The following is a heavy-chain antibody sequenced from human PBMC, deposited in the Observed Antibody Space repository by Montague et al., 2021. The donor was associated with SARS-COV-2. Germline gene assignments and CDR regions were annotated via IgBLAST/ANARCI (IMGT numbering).Heavy chain of an antibody. V-gene: IGHV4-59*12. CDR3: ARDTWNCDRSGYYDY. Sequence: SETLSLTCTVSGDSISSYYWSWIRQPPGKGLEWIAYVNFSGSTNYNPSLESRVPISVTTSRNQLSLTLSSVTAADTAVYYCARDTWNCDRSGYYDYWGQGTLVTVSS. CDR1: GDSISSYY. J-gene: IGHJ4*02. CDR2: VNFSGST. D-gene: IGHD3-22*01.